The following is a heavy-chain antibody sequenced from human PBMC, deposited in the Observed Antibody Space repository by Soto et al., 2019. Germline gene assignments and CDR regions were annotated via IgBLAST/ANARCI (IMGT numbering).Heavy chain of an antibody. J-gene: IGHJ4*02. CDR1: GFSLTTYGVG. Sequence: QITLKESGPALVKPTQTLTLTCTFSGFSLTTYGVGVGWIRQPPGKALEWLALIYWDDDKRYCPSLRSRLTITKDTSSNQVVLTMNNMDPVDTATYFCAHRLTLNSDWNYGRFDYWGQGTLVTFSS. CDR2: IYWDDDK. V-gene: IGHV2-5*02. D-gene: IGHD1-7*01. CDR3: AHRLTLNSDWNYGRFDY.